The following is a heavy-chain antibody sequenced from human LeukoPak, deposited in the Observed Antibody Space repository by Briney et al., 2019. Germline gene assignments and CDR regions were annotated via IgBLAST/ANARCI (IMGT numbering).Heavy chain of an antibody. J-gene: IGHJ4*02. V-gene: IGHV6-1*01. D-gene: IGHD5-24*01. CDR3: ARGEINIGDCYNSPYYFDY. Sequence: SQTLSLTCAISGDSVSSNSAAWNWIRQSPSRGLEWLGRTYYRSKYYNDYAVSVKSRITINPDTSRNQFSLQLNSVTPEDTAVYYCARGEINIGDCYNSPYYFDYWGQGTLVTVSS. CDR1: GDSVSSNSAA. CDR2: TYYRSKYYN.